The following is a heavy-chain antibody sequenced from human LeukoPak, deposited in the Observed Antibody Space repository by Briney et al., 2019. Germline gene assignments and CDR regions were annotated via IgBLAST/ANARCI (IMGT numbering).Heavy chain of an antibody. Sequence: ASVKVSCEASGYTFTGYYMHWVRQAPGQGLEWMGRINPNIGCTNYAQKFQGRVTITTDTSISTAYMELSRRRSDDTAVYYCAREGAGRDGYNLMFGYRGQGTLVTVSS. CDR1: GYTFTGYY. CDR3: AREGAGRDGYNLMFGY. D-gene: IGHD5-24*01. V-gene: IGHV1-2*06. J-gene: IGHJ4*02. CDR2: INPNIGCT.